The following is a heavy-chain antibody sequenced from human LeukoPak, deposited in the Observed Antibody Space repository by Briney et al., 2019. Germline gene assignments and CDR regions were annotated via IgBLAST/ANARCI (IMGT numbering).Heavy chain of an antibody. CDR2: INPNSGGT. CDR3: ARDSSKRDYDFWSGYYRFDP. CDR1: GYTFTGYH. D-gene: IGHD3-3*01. J-gene: IGHJ5*02. V-gene: IGHV1-2*06. Sequence: ASVKVSCKASGYTFTGYHMHWVRQAPGQGLEWMGRINPNSGGTNYAQKFQGRVTMTRDTSISTAYMELSRLRSDDTAVYYCARDSSKRDYDFWSGYYRFDPWGQGTLVTVSS.